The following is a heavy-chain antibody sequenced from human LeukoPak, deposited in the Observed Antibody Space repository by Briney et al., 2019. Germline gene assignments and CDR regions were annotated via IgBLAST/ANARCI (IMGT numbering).Heavy chain of an antibody. CDR2: ISWNSGSI. D-gene: IGHD6-13*01. J-gene: IGHJ6*02. CDR1: GLPFVDYA. V-gene: IGHV3-9*01. CDR3: AKDGSSWYVDGMDV. Sequence: GGSLRPSCAAPGLPFVDYAMPWARQPPGKGLEWASGISWNSGSIGYADSVKGRFTISRDNAKNSLYLQMNSLRAEDTALYYCAKDGSSWYVDGMDVWGQGTTVTVSS.